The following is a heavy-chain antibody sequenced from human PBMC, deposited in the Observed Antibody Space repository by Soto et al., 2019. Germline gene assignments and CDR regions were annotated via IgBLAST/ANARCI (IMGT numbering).Heavy chain of an antibody. CDR2: ISHSSGNM. J-gene: IGHJ1*01. Sequence: GGSLRLSCAASGFTFSDYNMNWVRRAPGKGLEWLSYISHSSGNMFYADSVKGRFTISRDNAKNSLYLQMNSLRADDTAVYYCVRAACLSCYRFQYWGQGTVVTVSS. CDR3: VRAACLSCYRFQY. CDR1: GFTFSDYN. V-gene: IGHV3-48*01. D-gene: IGHD2-2*01.